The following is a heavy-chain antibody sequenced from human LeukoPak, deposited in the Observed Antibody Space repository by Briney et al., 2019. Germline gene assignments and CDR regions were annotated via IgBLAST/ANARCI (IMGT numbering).Heavy chain of an antibody. CDR2: ISSSGSTI. CDR1: GFTFSDYY. Sequence: AGGSLRLSCAASGFTFSDYYMSWIRQAPGKGLEWVSFISSSGSTIYYADSVKGRFTISRDNANNSLYLQMNSLRAEDTAVYYCAKKGTQLADYYYYMDVWGKGTTVTISS. V-gene: IGHV3-11*01. D-gene: IGHD6-13*01. CDR3: AKKGTQLADYYYYMDV. J-gene: IGHJ6*03.